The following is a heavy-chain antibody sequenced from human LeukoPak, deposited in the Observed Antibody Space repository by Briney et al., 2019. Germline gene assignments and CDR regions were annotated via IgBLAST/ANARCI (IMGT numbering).Heavy chain of an antibody. CDR3: ASDVRYGF. J-gene: IGHJ4*02. CDR1: GFTFSSYG. Sequence: PGGSLRLSCAASGFTFSSYGMHWVRQAPGKGLEWVAVIWYDGSYKYYADSVKGRFTISRDNSKNTLYLEMNSLRAEDTAVYYCASDVRYGFWGQGTLVTVSS. D-gene: IGHD1-1*01. CDR2: IWYDGSYK. V-gene: IGHV3-33*01.